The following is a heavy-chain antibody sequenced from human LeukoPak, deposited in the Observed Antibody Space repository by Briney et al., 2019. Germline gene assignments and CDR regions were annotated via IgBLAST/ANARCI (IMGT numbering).Heavy chain of an antibody. CDR1: GFTFSSYE. J-gene: IGHJ4*02. D-gene: IGHD6-19*01. CDR3: ARGHGIAVPY. CDR2: ISSSSSTI. Sequence: GGSLRLSCAASGFTFSSYEMNWVRQAPGKGLEWVSYISSSSSTIYYADSVKGRFTISRDNAKNSLYLQMNSLRAEDTAVYYCARGHGIAVPYWGQGTLVTVSS. V-gene: IGHV3-48*01.